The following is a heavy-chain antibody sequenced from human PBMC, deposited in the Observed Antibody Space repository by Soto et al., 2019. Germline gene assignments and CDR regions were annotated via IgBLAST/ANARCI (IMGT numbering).Heavy chain of an antibody. D-gene: IGHD3-16*02. CDR3: ARDRGYDYVWGSYRYTGFDS. CDR2: IYYSGST. Sequence: SETLSLTCTVSGGSISSYYWSWIRQPPGKGLEWIGYIYYSGSTNYNPSLKSRVTISVDTSKNQFSLKLSSVTAADTAVYYCARDRGYDYVWGSYRYTGFDSWGQGTLVTVS. J-gene: IGHJ4*02. V-gene: IGHV4-59*12. CDR1: GGSISSYY.